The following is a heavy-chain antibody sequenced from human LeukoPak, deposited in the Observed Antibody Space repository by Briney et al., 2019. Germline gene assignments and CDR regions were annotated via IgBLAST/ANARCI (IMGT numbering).Heavy chain of an antibody. Sequence: GGSLRLSCAASGFTFSTYWMTWVRQAPGKGLEWVANIKHDGTETNYVDSVKGRFTISRDNAKNSLYLQMNSLRAEDTAVYYCVGTVSVTGSKFWGQGTLVTVSS. D-gene: IGHD1-7*01. CDR2: IKHDGTET. J-gene: IGHJ4*02. CDR3: VGTVSVTGSKF. CDR1: GFTFSTYW. V-gene: IGHV3-7*01.